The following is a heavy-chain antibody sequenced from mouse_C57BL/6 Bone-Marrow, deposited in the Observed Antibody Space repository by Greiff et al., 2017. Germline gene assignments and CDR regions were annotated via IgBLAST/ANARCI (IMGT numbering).Heavy chain of an antibody. Sequence: EVQRVESGEGLVKPGGSLKLSCAASGFTFSSYAMSWVRQTPEKRLEWVAYICSGGDYIYYADTVKGRFTISRDNARNTLYLQMSSLKSEDTAMYYCTRDNYSNYHYYAMDYWGQGTSVTVSS. CDR3: TRDNYSNYHYYAMDY. D-gene: IGHD2-5*01. J-gene: IGHJ4*01. CDR2: ICSGGDYI. V-gene: IGHV5-9-1*02. CDR1: GFTFSSYA.